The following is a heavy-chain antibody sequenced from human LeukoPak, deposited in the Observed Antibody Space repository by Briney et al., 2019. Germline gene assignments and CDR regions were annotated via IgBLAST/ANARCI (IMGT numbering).Heavy chain of an antibody. CDR3: ARDLPTSTVVTPEPFDY. CDR2: WSAYNGNT. Sequence: GASVKVSCKASGYTFTSYGISGGRQAAGQGVEGRGWWSAYNGNTHYAQKLQGRVTMTTDTSTSTAYMELRSLRSDDTAVYYCARDLPTSTVVTPEPFDYWGQGTLVTVSS. D-gene: IGHD4-17*01. J-gene: IGHJ4*02. CDR1: GYTFTSYG. V-gene: IGHV1-18*01.